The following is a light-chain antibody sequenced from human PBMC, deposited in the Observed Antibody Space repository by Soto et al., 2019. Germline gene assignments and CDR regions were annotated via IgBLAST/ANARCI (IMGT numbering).Light chain of an antibody. V-gene: IGKV1-39*01. CDR3: QQIYSAPLT. Sequence: DIQMTQSPSSLSASVGDRVTITCRASQSITTYLNWYRQKPGKAPKLLIYAAPSLQSGVPSRFSGSGSETEFTLSIGSLQPEDFATYFCQQIYSAPLTFGGGTKVDI. CDR2: AAP. CDR1: QSITTY. J-gene: IGKJ4*01.